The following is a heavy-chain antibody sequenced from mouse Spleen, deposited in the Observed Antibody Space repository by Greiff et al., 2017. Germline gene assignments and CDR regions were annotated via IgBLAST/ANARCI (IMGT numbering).Heavy chain of an antibody. Sequence: EVMLVESGGGLVQAGRSLRLSCATSGFTFSDFYMEWVRQAPGKGLEWIAASRNKANDYTTEYSASVKGRFIVSRDTSQSILYLQMNALRAEDTAIYYCARDAGYMDYWGQGTSVTVSS. CDR2: SRNKANDYTT. CDR1: GFTFSDFY. J-gene: IGHJ4*01. V-gene: IGHV7-1*01. CDR3: ARDAGYMDY.